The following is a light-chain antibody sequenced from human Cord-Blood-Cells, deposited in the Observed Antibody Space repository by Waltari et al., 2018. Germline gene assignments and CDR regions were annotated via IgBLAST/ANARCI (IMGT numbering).Light chain of an antibody. CDR3: QQYNSYSPGYT. CDR1: QSISSW. V-gene: IGKV1-5*01. CDR2: DAS. J-gene: IGKJ2*01. Sequence: DIQMTQSPSTLSASVGDRVTITCRASQSISSWLAWYQPKPGKAPKLLIYDASSLESGVPSRFSGSGSGTEFTLTINSLQPDDFATYYCQQYNSYSPGYTFGQGTKLEIK.